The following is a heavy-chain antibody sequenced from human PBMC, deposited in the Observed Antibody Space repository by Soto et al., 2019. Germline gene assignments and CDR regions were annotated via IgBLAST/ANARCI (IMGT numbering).Heavy chain of an antibody. D-gene: IGHD3-3*01. Sequence: SETLSLTCAVYGGSFSGYYWSWIRQPPGKGLEWIGEINHSGSTNYNPSLKSRVTISADKSISTAYLQWSSLKASDTAIYYCARSFFDNFDYWGHGTLVTVSS. J-gene: IGHJ4*01. CDR3: ARSFFDNFDY. V-gene: IGHV4-34*10. CDR1: GGSFSGYY. CDR2: INHSGST.